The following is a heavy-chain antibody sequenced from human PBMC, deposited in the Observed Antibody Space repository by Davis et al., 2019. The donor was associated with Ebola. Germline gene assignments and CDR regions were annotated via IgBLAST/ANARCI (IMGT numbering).Heavy chain of an antibody. Sequence: GESLKISCAASGFTVSFNYMTWVRQAPGKGLEWVSILYSGAGGSTYYADSVKGRFTISRDNSGSTLYLQMNSLRAHDTAVYYCAGRTFGSGSFWGQGTLVTVSS. V-gene: IGHV3-53*01. CDR1: GFTVSFNY. CDR2: LYSGAGGST. D-gene: IGHD3-10*01. J-gene: IGHJ4*02. CDR3: AGRTFGSGSF.